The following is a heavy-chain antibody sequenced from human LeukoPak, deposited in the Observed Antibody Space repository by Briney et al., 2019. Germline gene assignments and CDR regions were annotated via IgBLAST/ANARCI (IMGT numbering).Heavy chain of an antibody. Sequence: GGSLRLSCAASGFNFSRNWMTWVRQAPGKGLEWVSSISSSSSYIYYADSVKGRFTISRDNAKNTLYLQMNSLRAEDTAVYYCARAYYYDSSGPDYWGQGTLVTVSS. CDR1: GFNFSRNW. CDR2: ISSSSSYI. V-gene: IGHV3-21*01. CDR3: ARAYYYDSSGPDY. D-gene: IGHD3-22*01. J-gene: IGHJ4*02.